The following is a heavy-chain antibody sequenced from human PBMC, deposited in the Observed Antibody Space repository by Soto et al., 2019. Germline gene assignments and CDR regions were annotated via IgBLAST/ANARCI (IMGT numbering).Heavy chain of an antibody. CDR2: ISGTGGST. D-gene: IGHD4-17*01. V-gene: IGHV3-23*01. Sequence: EVQLLESGGGLVQPGGSLRLSCAASGFTFSSYAMSWFRQAPGKGLEWVSAISGTGGSTYYADSGKGRFTISRDNSKNALYLQMNSLRAVDTAVYYCAKGWGHGDYGVFDYWCQGTLVTDSS. CDR1: GFTFSSYA. CDR3: AKGWGHGDYGVFDY. J-gene: IGHJ4*02.